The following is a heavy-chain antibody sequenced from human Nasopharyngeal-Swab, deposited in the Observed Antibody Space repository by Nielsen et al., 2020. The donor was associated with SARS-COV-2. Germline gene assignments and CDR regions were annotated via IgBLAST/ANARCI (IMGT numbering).Heavy chain of an antibody. CDR3: AREAAAGIVYGMDV. J-gene: IGHJ6*02. CDR1: GYTFTSYA. CDR2: INTNTGNP. V-gene: IGHV7-4-1*02. Sequence: ASVTVSCKASGYTFTSYAMNWVRQAPGQGLEWMGWINTNTGNPTYAQGFTGRFVFPLDTSVSTAYLQISSLKAEDTAVYYCAREAAAGIVYGMDVWGQGTTVTVSS. D-gene: IGHD6-13*01.